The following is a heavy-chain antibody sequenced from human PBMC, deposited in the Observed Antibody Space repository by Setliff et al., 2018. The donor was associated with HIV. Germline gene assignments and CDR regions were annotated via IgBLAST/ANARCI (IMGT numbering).Heavy chain of an antibody. CDR3: ARQKVEYSHGPGPDS. Sequence: TLSLTCTVSGGSISSYYWSWIRQPAGKGLEGIGHIYTSGSTNYHPSRKSRVTMSVDTSKNQFSLKLTSVTASDTAAYYCARQKVEYSHGPGPDSWGQGTLVTVSS. D-gene: IGHD5-18*01. J-gene: IGHJ4*02. CDR2: IYTSGST. CDR1: GGSISSYY. V-gene: IGHV4-4*07.